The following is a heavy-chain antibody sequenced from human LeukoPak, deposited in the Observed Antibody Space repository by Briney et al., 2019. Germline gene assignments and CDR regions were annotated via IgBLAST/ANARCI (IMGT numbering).Heavy chain of an antibody. D-gene: IGHD2-15*01. J-gene: IGHJ3*02. CDR3: AREGYCSGGSCFANAFDI. Sequence: SVKVSCKASGGTFSSYAISWVRQAPGQGLEWMGGIIPIFGTANYAQKFQGRVTITADESTSTAYMELSSLRSEDTAVYYCAREGYCSGGSCFANAFDIWDQGTMVTVSS. V-gene: IGHV1-69*13. CDR1: GGTFSSYA. CDR2: IIPIFGTA.